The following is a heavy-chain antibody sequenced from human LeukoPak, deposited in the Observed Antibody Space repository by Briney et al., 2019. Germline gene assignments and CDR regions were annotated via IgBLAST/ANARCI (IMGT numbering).Heavy chain of an antibody. CDR2: IRSDGSDK. CDR1: GFTLRGYG. V-gene: IGHV3-30*02. D-gene: IGHD1-1*01. CDR3: VKDTPTTGYHLDS. J-gene: IGHJ4*02. Sequence: GGSLRLSCAASGFTLRGYGMHWVRQAPGKGLEWVAFIRSDGSDKSYADSVKGRFTISRDNSEYKLYLQINSLRVEDTAVYYCVKDTPTTGYHLDSWGQGTLVTVSS.